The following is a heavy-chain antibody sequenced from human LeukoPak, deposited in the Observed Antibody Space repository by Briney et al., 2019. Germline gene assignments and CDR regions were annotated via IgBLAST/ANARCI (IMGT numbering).Heavy chain of an antibody. CDR1: GFTFSNYA. V-gene: IGHV3-23*01. CDR3: AKDDGFDN. CDR2: FSASGGNT. Sequence: GGSLRLSCAASGFTFSNYAMSWVRQAPGEGLEWVSGFSASGGNTYYADSVKGRFTISRDNSRNTLYLQMNSLRAEDTAVYYCAKDDGFDNWGQGTMVTVSS. J-gene: IGHJ3*02.